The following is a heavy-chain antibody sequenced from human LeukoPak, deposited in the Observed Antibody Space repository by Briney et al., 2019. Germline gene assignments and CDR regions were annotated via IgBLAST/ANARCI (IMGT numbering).Heavy chain of an antibody. Sequence: GGSLRLPCAASGFTFNTYWMTWVRQAPGKGLEWVANIKQDGSEKNYVDSVKGRFTISRDNAKNPLFLQMNSLRVEDTAVYYCARDGYNWNDLDYWGQGTLVTVSS. CDR1: GFTFNTYW. CDR3: ARDGYNWNDLDY. D-gene: IGHD1-1*01. CDR2: IKQDGSEK. J-gene: IGHJ4*02. V-gene: IGHV3-7*01.